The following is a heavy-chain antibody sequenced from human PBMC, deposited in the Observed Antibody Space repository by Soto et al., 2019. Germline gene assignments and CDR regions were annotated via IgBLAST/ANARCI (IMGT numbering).Heavy chain of an antibody. V-gene: IGHV3-48*02. CDR1: GLTFSSYG. CDR2: ISSSGTI. Sequence: GGSLRLSCAASGLTFSSYGMTWVRQAPGKGLDWVSYISSSGTIYYADSVKGRFTISRDNAKESLYLQMNSLRDEDTGVYYCATELQDDEWELPYFDNWGQGTLVTVS. J-gene: IGHJ4*02. D-gene: IGHD1-26*01. CDR3: ATELQDDEWELPYFDN.